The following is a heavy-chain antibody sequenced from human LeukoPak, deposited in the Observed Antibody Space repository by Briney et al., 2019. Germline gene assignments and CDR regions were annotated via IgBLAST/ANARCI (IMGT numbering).Heavy chain of an antibody. Sequence: SETLSLTCAVYGGSFSGYYWSWIRQPPGKGLEWIGEINHSGSTNYNPSLKSRVTISVDTSKNQFSLKLSSVTAADTAVYYCARGLAGEGYWGQGTLVTVSS. CDR3: ARGLAGEGY. V-gene: IGHV4-34*01. CDR1: GGSFSGYY. J-gene: IGHJ4*02. CDR2: INHSGST. D-gene: IGHD6-19*01.